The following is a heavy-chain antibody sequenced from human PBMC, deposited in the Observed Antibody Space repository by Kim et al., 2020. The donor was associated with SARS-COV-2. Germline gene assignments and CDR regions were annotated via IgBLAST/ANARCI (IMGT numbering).Heavy chain of an antibody. Sequence: GESLKISCKGSGYSFTSYWIGWVRQMPGKGLEWMGIIYPGDSDTRYSPSFQGQVTIAADKSISTAYLQWSSLKASDTAMYYCARRRFEDYYDSSGYGLFDYWGQGTLVTVSS. V-gene: IGHV5-51*01. CDR3: ARRRFEDYYDSSGYGLFDY. J-gene: IGHJ4*02. CDR1: GYSFTSYW. D-gene: IGHD3-22*01. CDR2: IYPGDSDT.